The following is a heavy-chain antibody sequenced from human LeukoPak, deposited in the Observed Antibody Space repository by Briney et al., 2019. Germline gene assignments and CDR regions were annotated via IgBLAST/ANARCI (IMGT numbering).Heavy chain of an antibody. CDR3: ARDPGTYYDFWSGYPNYYYYYMDV. V-gene: IGHV3-30*03. D-gene: IGHD3-3*01. Sequence: GGSLRLSCAASGFTFSTYGMHWVRQAPGKGLEWVAVISFDGSNKYYADSVMGRFTISRDNSKNTLYLQMNSLRAEDTAVYYCARDPGTYYDFWSGYPNYYYYYMDVWGKGTTVTVSS. CDR1: GFTFSTYG. J-gene: IGHJ6*03. CDR2: ISFDGSNK.